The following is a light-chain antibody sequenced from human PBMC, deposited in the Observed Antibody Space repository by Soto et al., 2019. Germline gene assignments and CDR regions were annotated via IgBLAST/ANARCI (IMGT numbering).Light chain of an antibody. CDR3: SSYAGSTPVI. Sequence: QSALTQPPSASGSPGQSVTISCTGTSSDVGGFNYVSWYQQHPGKAPKLMIYEVSQRPSGVPDRFSGSKSGSTASLTVSGRQAEDEADYYCSSYAGSTPVIFGGGTKLTVL. V-gene: IGLV2-8*01. CDR2: EVS. J-gene: IGLJ2*01. CDR1: SSDVGGFNY.